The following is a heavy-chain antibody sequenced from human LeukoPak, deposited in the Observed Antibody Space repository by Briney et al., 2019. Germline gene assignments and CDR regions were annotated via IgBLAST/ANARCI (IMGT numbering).Heavy chain of an antibody. CDR1: GYAFTSYG. J-gene: IGHJ6*02. D-gene: IGHD1-26*01. Sequence: ASVKVSCKASGYAFTSYGISWVRQAPGQGLEWMGWISAYNGNTNYAQKLQGRVTMTTDTSTSTAYMELRSLRSDDTAVYYCARQNSGSYRGYYGMDVWGQGTTVTVSS. V-gene: IGHV1-18*01. CDR2: ISAYNGNT. CDR3: ARQNSGSYRGYYGMDV.